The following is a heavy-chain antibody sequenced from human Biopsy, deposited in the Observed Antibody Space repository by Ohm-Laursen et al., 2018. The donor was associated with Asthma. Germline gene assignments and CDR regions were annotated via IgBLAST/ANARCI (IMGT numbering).Heavy chain of an antibody. D-gene: IGHD6-19*01. CDR2: IYSGGTS. Sequence: LRLSCTASGFAVSRDHMFWVRRAPGKGLEWVSVIYSGGTSHTADSVRGRFTISRDYSKNTLYLQMHSLRAEDTAVYYCARGDSSGWSHYYFDYWGQGTLVTVSS. CDR1: GFAVSRDH. CDR3: ARGDSSGWSHYYFDY. J-gene: IGHJ4*02. V-gene: IGHV3-53*01.